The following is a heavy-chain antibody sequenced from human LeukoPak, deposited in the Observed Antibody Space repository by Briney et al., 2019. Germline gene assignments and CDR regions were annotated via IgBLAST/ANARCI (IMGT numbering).Heavy chain of an antibody. Sequence: PSETLSLTCTVSGGSISSGGYYWSWIRQPPGKGLEWIGYIYHSGSTYYNPSLKSRVTISVDRSKNQFSLKLSSVTAADTAVYYCARGMEWLLRLRYFDLWGRGTLVTVSS. CDR1: GGSISSGGYY. V-gene: IGHV4-30-2*01. CDR3: ARGMEWLLRLRYFDL. J-gene: IGHJ2*01. CDR2: IYHSGST. D-gene: IGHD3-3*01.